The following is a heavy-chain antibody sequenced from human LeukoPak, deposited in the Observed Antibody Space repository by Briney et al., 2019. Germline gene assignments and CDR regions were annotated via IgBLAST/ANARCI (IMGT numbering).Heavy chain of an antibody. CDR2: ISYDGSNK. J-gene: IGHJ5*02. CDR3: ARDLWFHGFCPGGCYP. Sequence: GGSLRLSCAASGFTFSSYAMHWVRQAPGKGLEWVAVISYDGSNKYYADSVKGRFTISRDNSKNTLYLQMNGLRAEDTAVYYCARDLWFHGFCPGGCYPWGQGTLVTVSS. D-gene: IGHD2-8*02. CDR1: GFTFSSYA. V-gene: IGHV3-30*04.